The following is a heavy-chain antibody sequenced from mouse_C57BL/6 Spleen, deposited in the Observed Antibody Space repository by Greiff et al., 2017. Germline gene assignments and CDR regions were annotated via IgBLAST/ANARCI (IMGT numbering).Heavy chain of an antibody. J-gene: IGHJ4*01. Sequence: QVQLQQSGAELVKPGASVKISCKASGYAFSSYWMNWVKQRPGKGLEWIGQIYPGDGDTNYNGKFKGKATLTADKSSSTAYMQLSSLTSEDSAVYFCARFDPHYYAMDYWGQGTSVTVSS. CDR2: IYPGDGDT. CDR1: GYAFSSYW. CDR3: ARFDPHYYAMDY. V-gene: IGHV1-80*01.